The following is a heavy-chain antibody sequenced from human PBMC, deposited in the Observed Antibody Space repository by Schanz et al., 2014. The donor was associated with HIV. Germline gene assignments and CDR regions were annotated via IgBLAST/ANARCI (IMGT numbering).Heavy chain of an antibody. J-gene: IGHJ6*02. V-gene: IGHV3-74*01. CDR1: GFTFSDYW. CDR2: ISSDGSST. D-gene: IGHD2-15*01. CDR3: AKGGRDILSYYGMDV. Sequence: EVQLVESGGGLVQPGGSLTVSCAASGFTFSDYWMHWVRQAPGKGLVWVSRISSDGSSTTYADSVKGRFTISRDNPKNRLYLQMNNLRAEDTDVYYCAKGGRDILSYYGMDVWGQGTTVTVSS.